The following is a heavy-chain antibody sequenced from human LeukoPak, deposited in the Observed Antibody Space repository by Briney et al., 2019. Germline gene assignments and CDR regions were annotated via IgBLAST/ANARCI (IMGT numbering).Heavy chain of an antibody. CDR2: IYPGDSDT. D-gene: IGHD3-10*01. Sequence: GESLKISCKGSGYSFTSDWIGWVRQVPEKGLEWMGIIYPGDSDTRYSPSFQGQVTISVDKSISTSYLQWSSLKASDTAMYYCATYAGTSSKFFHHWGQGTLVTVSS. V-gene: IGHV5-51*01. CDR3: ATYAGTSSKFFHH. J-gene: IGHJ1*01. CDR1: GYSFTSDW.